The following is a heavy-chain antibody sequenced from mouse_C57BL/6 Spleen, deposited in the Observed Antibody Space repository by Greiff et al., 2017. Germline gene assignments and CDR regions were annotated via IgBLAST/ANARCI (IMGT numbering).Heavy chain of an antibody. CDR3: ARGYYGSSSWFAY. V-gene: IGHV1-18*01. J-gene: IGHJ3*01. D-gene: IGHD1-1*01. Sequence: EVKLQESGPELVKPGASVKIPCKASGYTFTDYNMDWVKQSHGKSLEWIGDINPNNGGTIYNQKFKGKATLTVDKSSSTAYMELRSLTSEDTAVYYCARGYYGSSSWFAYWGQGTLVTVSA. CDR1: GYTFTDYN. CDR2: INPNNGGT.